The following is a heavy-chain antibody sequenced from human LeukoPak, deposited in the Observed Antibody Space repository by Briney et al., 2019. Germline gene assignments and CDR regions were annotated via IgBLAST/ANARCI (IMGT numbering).Heavy chain of an antibody. D-gene: IGHD2-2*01. V-gene: IGHV4-61*02. CDR1: GGSISSGSYY. J-gene: IGHJ6*03. Sequence: SETLSLTCTVSGGSISSGSYYWSWIRQPAGKGLEWIGRIYTSGSTNYNPSLKSRVTISVDTSKNQFSLKLSSVTAADTAVYYCAREIVVVPAAMGYYYMDVWGKGTTVTISS. CDR3: AREIVVVPAAMGYYYMDV. CDR2: IYTSGST.